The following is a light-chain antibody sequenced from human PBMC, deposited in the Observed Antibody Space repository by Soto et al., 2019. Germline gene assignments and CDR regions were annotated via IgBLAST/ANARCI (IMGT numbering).Light chain of an antibody. CDR3: QQLDSYPRT. Sequence: IQLTQSPSSLSASVGDRVTITCRASQDINYYLAWYQQKPGTAPKLLIYAASTLQSGVPSRFSGSRAGTDFTLTISSLQPEDFATYYCQQLDSYPRTFGPGTKVDI. CDR1: QDINYY. CDR2: AAS. J-gene: IGKJ3*01. V-gene: IGKV1-9*01.